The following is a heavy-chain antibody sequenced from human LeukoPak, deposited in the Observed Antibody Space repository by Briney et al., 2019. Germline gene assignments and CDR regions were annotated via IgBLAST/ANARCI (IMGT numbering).Heavy chain of an antibody. D-gene: IGHD2-2*01. CDR2: IYYSGST. CDR3: ARSYIPKYCSSTSCYDFWDY. Sequence: SETLSLTCTVSGGSISSYYWSWIGQPPGKGLEWIGYIYYSGSTNYNPSLKSRVTISVDTSKNQLSLKLSSVTAADTAVYYCARSYIPKYCSSTSCYDFWDYWGQGTLVTVSS. CDR1: GGSISSYY. V-gene: IGHV4-59*01. J-gene: IGHJ4*02.